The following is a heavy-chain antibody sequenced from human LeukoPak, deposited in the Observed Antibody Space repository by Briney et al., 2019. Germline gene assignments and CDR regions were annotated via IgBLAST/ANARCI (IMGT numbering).Heavy chain of an antibody. CDR2: IGHDGSNK. V-gene: IGHV3-30*02. J-gene: IGHJ4*02. D-gene: IGHD3-22*01. CDR3: AKDLESYYYDSSGYRAAFDY. Sequence: GGSLRLSCVASGFTFSSYGMHWVRQDPGKGLEWVAFIGHDGSNKYYADSVKGRFTISRDNSKNTLYLQMNSLRAEDTAVYYCAKDLESYYYDSSGYRAAFDYWGQGTLVTVSS. CDR1: GFTFSSYG.